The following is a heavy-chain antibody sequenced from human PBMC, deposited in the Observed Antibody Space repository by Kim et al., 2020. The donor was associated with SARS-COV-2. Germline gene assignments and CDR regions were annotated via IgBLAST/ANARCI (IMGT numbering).Heavy chain of an antibody. Sequence: SVKGRFTIARDDSKNTAYLQMNSLKTEDTAVYYCTRITMVRGAPYGMDVWGQGTTVTVSS. CDR3: TRITMVRGAPYGMDV. D-gene: IGHD3-10*01. V-gene: IGHV3-73*01. J-gene: IGHJ6*02.